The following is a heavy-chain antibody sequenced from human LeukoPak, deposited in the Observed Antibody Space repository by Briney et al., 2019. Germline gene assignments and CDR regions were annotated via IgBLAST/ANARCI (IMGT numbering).Heavy chain of an antibody. D-gene: IGHD3-22*01. CDR2: INHSGST. CDR3: ARHGPNYYDSSGPYYYYMDV. CDR1: GGSFSGYY. V-gene: IGHV4-34*01. Sequence: SETLSLTCAVYGGSFSGYYWSWIRQPPGKGLEWIGEINHSGSTNYNPSLKSRVTISVDTSKNHCSLKLSSVTAADTAVYYCARHGPNYYDSSGPYYYYMDVWGKGTPVTVSS. J-gene: IGHJ6*03.